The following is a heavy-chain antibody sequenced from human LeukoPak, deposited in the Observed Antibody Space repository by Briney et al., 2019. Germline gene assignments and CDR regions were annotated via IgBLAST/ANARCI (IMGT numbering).Heavy chain of an antibody. Sequence: APVKVSCKASGYTFTSYYMHWVRQAPGQGLEWMGIINPSGGSTSYAQKFQGRVIMTRDTSTSTVYMELSNLRSEDTAVYYCARWGGVGMDVWGQGTTLIVSS. CDR1: GYTFTSYY. D-gene: IGHD2-8*01. V-gene: IGHV1-46*01. CDR3: ARWGGVGMDV. CDR2: INPSGGST. J-gene: IGHJ6*02.